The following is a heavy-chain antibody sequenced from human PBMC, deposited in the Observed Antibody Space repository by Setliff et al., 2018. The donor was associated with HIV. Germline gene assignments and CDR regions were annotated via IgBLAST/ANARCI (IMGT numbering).Heavy chain of an antibody. D-gene: IGHD3-10*01. CDR3: ARDRHSSGLGSYGP. CDR2: IDSSGTT. CDR1: GGSFGVYR. Sequence: SDTLSLTCTISGGSFGVYRWSWIRQSAGRGLEWIGRIDSSGTTDYKPSLKGRVAISVDTSRNQFSLRVTSVTAADTAVYFCARDRHSSGLGSYGPWGPGILVTVSS. V-gene: IGHV4-4*07. J-gene: IGHJ5*02.